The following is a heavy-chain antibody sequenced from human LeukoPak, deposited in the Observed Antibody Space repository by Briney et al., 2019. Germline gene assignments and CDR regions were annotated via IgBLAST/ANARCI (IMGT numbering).Heavy chain of an antibody. V-gene: IGHV3-74*03. CDR2: INGDGSST. CDR1: GFTFSSYW. CDR3: ARGGRFCGY. D-gene: IGHD3-3*01. J-gene: IGHJ4*02. Sequence: GGSLRLSCAASGFTFSSYWMHWVRQAPGKGLVWLSGINGDGSSTTYADSVKGRFTISRDNAKNTLYLQMNSLRAEDTAVYYCARGGRFCGYWGQGTLVTVSS.